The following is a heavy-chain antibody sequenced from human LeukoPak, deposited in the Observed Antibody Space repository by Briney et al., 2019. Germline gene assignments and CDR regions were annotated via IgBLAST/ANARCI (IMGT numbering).Heavy chain of an antibody. CDR3: ARSSSWYQLAYYFDY. D-gene: IGHD6-13*01. Sequence: SETLSLTCTVSGGSISSSSYYWGWIRQPPGKGLEWIGEINHSGSTNYNPSLKSRVTISVDTSKNQFSLKLSSVTAADTAVYYCARSSSWYQLAYYFDYWGQGTLVTVSS. V-gene: IGHV4-39*07. J-gene: IGHJ4*02. CDR1: GGSISSSSYY. CDR2: INHSGST.